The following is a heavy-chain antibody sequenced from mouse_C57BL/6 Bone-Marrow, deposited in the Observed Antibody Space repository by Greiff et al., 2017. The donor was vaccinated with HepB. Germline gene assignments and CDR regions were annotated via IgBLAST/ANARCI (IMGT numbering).Heavy chain of an antibody. D-gene: IGHD3-1*01. CDR3: TALYASGWFAY. V-gene: IGHV6-3*01. J-gene: IGHJ3*01. CDR2: IRLKSDNYAT. CDR1: GFTFSNYW. Sequence: EVMLVDSGGGLVQPGGSMKLSCVASGFTFSNYWMNWVRQSPEKGLEWVAQIRLKSDNYATHYAESVKGRFTISRDDSKSSVYLQMNNLRAEDTGIYYCTALYASGWFAYWGQGTLVTVSA.